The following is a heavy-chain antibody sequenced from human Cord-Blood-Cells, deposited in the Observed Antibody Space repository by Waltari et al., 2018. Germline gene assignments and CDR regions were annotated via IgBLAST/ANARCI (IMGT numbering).Heavy chain of an antibody. J-gene: IGHJ4*02. CDR2: IYHSGST. V-gene: IGHV4-38-2*02. CDR3: ARDRGELDY. Sequence: QVQLQESGPGLVKPSETLSLTCAVSGYSISSGYYWGWIRQPPGKGLEWIGSIYHSGSTYYNPALKSRVTISVDTSKNQFSLKLSSVTAADTAVYYCARDRGELDYWGQGTLVTVSS. D-gene: IGHD3-16*01. CDR1: GYSISSGYY.